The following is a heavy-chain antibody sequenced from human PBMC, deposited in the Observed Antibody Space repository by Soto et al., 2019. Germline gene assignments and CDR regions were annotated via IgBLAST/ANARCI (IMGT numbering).Heavy chain of an antibody. V-gene: IGHV4-34*01. CDR1: GGSFSGYY. J-gene: IGHJ4*02. CDR3: AGLLPTSF. D-gene: IGHD2-15*01. Sequence: QVQLLQWGAGLLKPSETLSLTCTVYGGSFSGYYWSWIRQPPGKGLEWIGEINHSGSTNYNPSLKIRVTMSVDTSKNQFSLKLTSVTAADTAVYYCAGLLPTSFWGQGTLVTVSS. CDR2: INHSGST.